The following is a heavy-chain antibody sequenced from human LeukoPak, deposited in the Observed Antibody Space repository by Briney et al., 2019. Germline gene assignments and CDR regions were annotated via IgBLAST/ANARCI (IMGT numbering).Heavy chain of an antibody. CDR2: INQRGSEK. V-gene: IGHV3-7*01. CDR3: ARLDIDGSGRGRYSNDF. D-gene: IGHD1-26*01. J-gene: IGHJ4*02. CDR1: GFAFSRYW. Sequence: AGSLRLSCAASGFAFSRYWMSWIRQAPGKGLDWVANINQRGSEKYYPGSVKGRFTISRDNAKNSVSLQMNSLRAEDTAVYYCARLDIDGSGRGRYSNDFWGQGTLVTVSS.